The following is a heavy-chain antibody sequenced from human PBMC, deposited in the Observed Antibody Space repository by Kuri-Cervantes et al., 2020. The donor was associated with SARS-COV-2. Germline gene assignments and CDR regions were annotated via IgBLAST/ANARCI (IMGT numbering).Heavy chain of an antibody. Sequence: LSLTCAASGFTFSSYSMNWVRQAPGKGLEWVSSISSSSSYIYYADSVKGRFTISRDNAKNSLYLQMNSLRTEDTALYYCAKDMMAAAGIGYWGQGTLVTVSS. V-gene: IGHV3-21*04. D-gene: IGHD6-13*01. CDR2: ISSSSSYI. J-gene: IGHJ4*02. CDR3: AKDMMAAAGIGY. CDR1: GFTFSSYS.